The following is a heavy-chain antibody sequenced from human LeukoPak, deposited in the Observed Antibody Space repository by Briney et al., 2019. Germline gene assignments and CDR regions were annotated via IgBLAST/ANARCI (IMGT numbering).Heavy chain of an antibody. J-gene: IGHJ5*02. CDR3: AREGLTTVTTLNWFDP. V-gene: IGHV3-11*01. CDR1: GFTFSDYY. CDR2: ISSSGSTI. D-gene: IGHD4-17*01. Sequence: GGSLRLSCAASGFTFSDYYMSWIRQAPGKGLEWVSYISSSGSTIYYADSVKGRFTISRDNAKNSLYLQMNSLRAEHTAVYYCAREGLTTVTTLNWFDPWGQGTLVTVSS.